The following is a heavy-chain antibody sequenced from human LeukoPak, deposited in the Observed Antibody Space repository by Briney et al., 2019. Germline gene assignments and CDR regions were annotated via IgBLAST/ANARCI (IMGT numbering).Heavy chain of an antibody. J-gene: IGHJ6*03. CDR1: DDSFTIYY. Sequence: SETLSLTCRVSDDSFTIYYWNWIRQPPGKGLEWIAYVDRTGSTNFNPSFNGRVSISRDTTKNLFSLRLRSVTAADTAVYFCAKGRVSSSTWYSTYYYYFYMDLWGKGPRSPSP. CDR2: VDRTGST. V-gene: IGHV4-59*01. CDR3: AKGRVSSSTWYSTYYYYFYMDL. D-gene: IGHD6-13*01.